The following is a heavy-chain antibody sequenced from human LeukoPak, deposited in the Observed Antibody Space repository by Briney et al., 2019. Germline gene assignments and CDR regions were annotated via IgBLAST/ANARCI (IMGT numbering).Heavy chain of an antibody. V-gene: IGHV1-24*01. CDR1: GYTLTELS. J-gene: IGHJ4*02. D-gene: IGHD2-2*02. Sequence: ASVKVSCKVSGYTLTELSMHWVRQAPGKGLEWMGGFDPEDGETIYAQKFQGRVTMTEDTSTDTAYMELSSLRSEDTAVYYCATGPLYCSSTSCYTRHYYFDYWGQGTLVTVSS. CDR3: ATGPLYCSSTSCYTRHYYFDY. CDR2: FDPEDGET.